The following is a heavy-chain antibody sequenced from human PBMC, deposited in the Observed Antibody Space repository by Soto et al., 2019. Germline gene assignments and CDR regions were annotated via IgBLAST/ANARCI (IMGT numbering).Heavy chain of an antibody. CDR2: NYHGGGT. V-gene: IGHV4-38-2*01. CDR3: ARVGPWVPYYYDSSPYTFENWFGP. D-gene: IGHD3-22*01. CDR1: GYSISSGNY. J-gene: IGHJ5*02. Sequence: SETLSLTCAVSGYSISSGNYWGWLRQPPGKGLEWIGSNYHGGGTYYNPSLNSRVTLSIDMTNNHVSLILKSVTAADTAVYYCARVGPWVPYYYDSSPYTFENWFGPWGQGTLVTVSS.